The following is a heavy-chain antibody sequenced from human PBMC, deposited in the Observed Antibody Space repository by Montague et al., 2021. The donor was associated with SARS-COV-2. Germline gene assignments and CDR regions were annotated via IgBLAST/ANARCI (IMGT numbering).Heavy chain of an antibody. Sequence: SETLSLTCTVSGGSISSSSYYWGWIRQPPGKGLEWIGSIYYSGSTYYNPSLKSRVTIPVDTSKNQFSLKLSSVTAADTAVFYCAHMRGSSGWLGVFDYWGQGTLVTVSS. J-gene: IGHJ4*02. CDR2: IYYSGST. CDR3: AHMRGSSGWLGVFDY. V-gene: IGHV4-39*01. CDR1: GGSISSSSYY. D-gene: IGHD6-19*01.